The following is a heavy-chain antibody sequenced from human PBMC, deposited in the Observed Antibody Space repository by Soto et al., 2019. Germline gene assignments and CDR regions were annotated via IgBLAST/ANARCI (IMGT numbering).Heavy chain of an antibody. J-gene: IGHJ6*03. CDR1: GFTFSDYY. CDR3: AREERHCSGGSCYYYYYYVDV. Sequence: QVQLVESGGGLVKPGGSLRLSCAASGFTFSDYYMSWIRQAPWKGLEWVSYISSSGSTIYYADAVKGRFTISRDNAKNSLYLQMNSLRAEDTAVYYCAREERHCSGGSCYYYYYYVDVWGKGTTVTVSS. V-gene: IGHV3-11*01. D-gene: IGHD2-15*01. CDR2: ISSSGSTI.